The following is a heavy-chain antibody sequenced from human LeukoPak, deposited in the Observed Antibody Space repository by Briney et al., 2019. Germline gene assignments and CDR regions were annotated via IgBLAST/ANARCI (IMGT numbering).Heavy chain of an antibody. D-gene: IGHD5-18*01. CDR1: GYTFTSYG. J-gene: IGHJ4*02. CDR3: ARIIVQLWESDY. Sequence: ASVKVSCKASGYTFTSYGISWVRQAPGQGLEWVGWISAYNGNTNYAQKLQGRVTMTTDASTSTAYMELRSLRSDDTAVYYCARIIVQLWESDYWGQGTLVTVSS. V-gene: IGHV1-18*01. CDR2: ISAYNGNT.